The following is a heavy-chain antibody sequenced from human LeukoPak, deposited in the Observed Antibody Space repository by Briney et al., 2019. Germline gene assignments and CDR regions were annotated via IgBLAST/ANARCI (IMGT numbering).Heavy chain of an antibody. CDR3: AKSPECGIGLTFDY. CDR1: GFTLSSYA. CDR2: ISGSGGST. V-gene: IGHV3-23*01. D-gene: IGHD1-14*01. Sequence: GGSLRLSCAASGFTLSSYAMSWVRQAPGKGLEGVSAISGSGGSTYYADSVKGRFTISRDNSKNTLYLQMSSLRAEDTAVYYCAKSPECGIGLTFDYWGQGTLVTVSS. J-gene: IGHJ4*02.